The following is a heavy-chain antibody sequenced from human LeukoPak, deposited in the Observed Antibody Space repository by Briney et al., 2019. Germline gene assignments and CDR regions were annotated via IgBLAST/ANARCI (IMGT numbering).Heavy chain of an antibody. J-gene: IGHJ6*03. CDR1: GYTFTTYG. CDR2: INPSGGST. V-gene: IGHV1-8*03. D-gene: IGHD4-17*01. Sequence: GASVKVSCKASGYTFTTYGISWVRQAPGQGLEWMGIINPSGGSTSYAQKFQGRVTITRNTSISTAYMELSSLRSEDTAVYYCARAIAYGDYVWDYYYYYMDVWGKGTTVTVSS. CDR3: ARAIAYGDYVWDYYYYYMDV.